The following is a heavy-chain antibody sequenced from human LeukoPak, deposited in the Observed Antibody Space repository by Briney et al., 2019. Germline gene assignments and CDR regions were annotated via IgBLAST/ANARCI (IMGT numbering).Heavy chain of an antibody. D-gene: IGHD3-22*01. Sequence: PGGSLRLSCAASGFTFSSYAMSWVRQAPGKGLEWVSAISGSGGSTYYADSVKGRFTISRDNSKNTLYPQMNSLRAEDTAVYYCALRNYYDSSGYSSVLGYWGQGTLVTVSS. CDR3: ALRNYYDSSGYSSVLGY. J-gene: IGHJ4*02. CDR1: GFTFSSYA. V-gene: IGHV3-23*01. CDR2: ISGSGGST.